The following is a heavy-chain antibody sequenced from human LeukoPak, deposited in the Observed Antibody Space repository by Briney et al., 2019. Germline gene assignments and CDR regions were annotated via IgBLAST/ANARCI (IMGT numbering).Heavy chain of an antibody. CDR1: RFTFSSFE. J-gene: IGHJ4*02. V-gene: IGHV3-48*03. D-gene: IGHD3-22*01. Sequence: GGSLRLSCAASRFTFSSFEMSWVRQAPGKGLEWVSYISSSGSTIFYADSVKGRFTISRDNAKNSLYLQMNSLRAEDTAVYYCARGKIVVLDYWGQGTLVTVSS. CDR2: ISSSGSTI. CDR3: ARGKIVVLDY.